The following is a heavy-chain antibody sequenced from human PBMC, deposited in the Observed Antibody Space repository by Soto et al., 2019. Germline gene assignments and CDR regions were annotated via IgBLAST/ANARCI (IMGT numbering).Heavy chain of an antibody. CDR2: IYPGDSDT. J-gene: IGHJ4*02. CDR3: ARHQTTVVTPKHFDY. CDR1: GDSFTSYW. V-gene: IGHV5-51*01. D-gene: IGHD4-17*01. Sequence: ESLTISCKGAGDSFTSYWIGWVRQMPGKGLEWMGIIYPGDSDTRYSPSFQGQVTISADKSISTAYLQWSSLEASDTAMYYCARHQTTVVTPKHFDYWGQGTLVTVPS.